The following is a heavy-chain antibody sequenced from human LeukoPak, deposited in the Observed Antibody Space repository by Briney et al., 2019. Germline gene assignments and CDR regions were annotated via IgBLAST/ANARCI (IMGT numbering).Heavy chain of an antibody. CDR2: ISSSSSYI. J-gene: IGHJ5*02. V-gene: IGHV3-21*01. CDR3: AREVEAKWFDP. Sequence: GGSLRLSCAASGFTFSSYSMNWVRQAPGKGLEWVSSISSSSSYIYYADSVKGRFTISRDNSKNTLFLPMNSLRAEDTAVYYCAREVEAKWFDPWGQGTLVTVSS. D-gene: IGHD2-15*01. CDR1: GFTFSSYS.